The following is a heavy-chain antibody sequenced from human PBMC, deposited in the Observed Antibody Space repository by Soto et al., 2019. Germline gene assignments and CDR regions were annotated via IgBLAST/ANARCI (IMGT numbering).Heavy chain of an antibody. V-gene: IGHV1-69*13. Sequence: SVKVSCKASGGTFSSYAISWVRQAPGQGLEWMGGIIPIFGTANYAQEFQGRVTITADESTSTAYMELSSLRSEDTAVYYCARARIVVVTAMPDWFDPWGQGTLVTVSS. CDR2: IIPIFGTA. CDR3: ARARIVVVTAMPDWFDP. D-gene: IGHD2-21*02. J-gene: IGHJ5*02. CDR1: GGTFSSYA.